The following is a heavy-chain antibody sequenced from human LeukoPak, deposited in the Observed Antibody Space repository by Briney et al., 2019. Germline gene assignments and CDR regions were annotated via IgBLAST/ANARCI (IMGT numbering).Heavy chain of an antibody. D-gene: IGHD3-10*01. J-gene: IGHJ5*02. V-gene: IGHV3-23*01. CDR1: GFTFSSYA. Sequence: GGSLRLSCAASGFTFSSYAMSWVRQAPGKGLEWVSAISGSGGSTYYADSVKGRFTISRDNSKNTLYLQMNSLRAEDTAVYYCAKDPLYGSGTPDWFDPWGQGTLVTVSS. CDR2: ISGSGGST. CDR3: AKDPLYGSGTPDWFDP.